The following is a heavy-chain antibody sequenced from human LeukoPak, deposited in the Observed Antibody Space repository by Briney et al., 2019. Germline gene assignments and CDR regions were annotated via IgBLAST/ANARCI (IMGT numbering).Heavy chain of an antibody. J-gene: IGHJ4*02. CDR2: VFDGRTT. CDR3: ASGAWATRLHS. CDR1: GESLNYYY. D-gene: IGHD5-24*01. V-gene: IGHV4-34*12. Sequence: SDTLSLTCAVYGESLNYYYWSWIRQSPEKGLEWIGEVFDGRTTNYNPSLKSRVTISAVTSSNQFSLNLESVTAADTAVYYCASGAWATRLHSWAQGTLVIVSS.